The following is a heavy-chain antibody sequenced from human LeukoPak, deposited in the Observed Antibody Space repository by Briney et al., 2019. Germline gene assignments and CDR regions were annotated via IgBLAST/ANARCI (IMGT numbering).Heavy chain of an antibody. V-gene: IGHV7-4-1*02. D-gene: IGHD2-8*02. J-gene: IGHJ6*02. CDR1: GYTFTSYA. CDR2: INTNTGNP. Sequence: ASVKVSCKASGYTFTSYAMNWVRPAPGQGLEWMGWINTNTGNPTYAQGFTGRFVFSLDTSVSTAYLQISSLKAEDTAVYYCARVSLVPFYYYGMDVWGQGTTVTVSS. CDR3: ARVSLVPFYYYGMDV.